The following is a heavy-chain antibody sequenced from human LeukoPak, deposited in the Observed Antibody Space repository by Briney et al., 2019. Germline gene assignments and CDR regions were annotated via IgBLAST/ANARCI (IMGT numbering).Heavy chain of an antibody. CDR1: GYTFTGYY. CDR2: ISAYNGNT. V-gene: IGHV1-18*04. Sequence: ASVKVSCKASGYTFTGYYMHWVRQAPGQGLEWMGWISAYNGNTNYAQKLQGRVTMTTDTSTSTAYMELRSLRSDDTAVYYCARDLLGGAFYYYGMDVWGQGTTVTVSS. D-gene: IGHD3-16*01. CDR3: ARDLLGGAFYYYGMDV. J-gene: IGHJ6*02.